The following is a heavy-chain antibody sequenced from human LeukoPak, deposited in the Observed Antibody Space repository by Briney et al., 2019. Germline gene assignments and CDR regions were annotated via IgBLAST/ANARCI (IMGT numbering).Heavy chain of an antibody. V-gene: IGHV3-7*03. Sequence: PGGSLRLSCAASGFTFRSYWMSWVRQAPGKGLEWVANMQPDGGEKYYVDSVKGRSTVSRDNAKSSLYLQMNSLRAEDTAVYYCARETPYGSLTFDYWGLGTRVTVSS. CDR1: GFTFRSYW. D-gene: IGHD3-10*01. CDR2: MQPDGGEK. CDR3: ARETPYGSLTFDY. J-gene: IGHJ4*02.